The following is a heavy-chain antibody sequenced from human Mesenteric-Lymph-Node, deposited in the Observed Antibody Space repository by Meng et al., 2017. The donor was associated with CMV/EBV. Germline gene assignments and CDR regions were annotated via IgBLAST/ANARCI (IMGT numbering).Heavy chain of an antibody. J-gene: IGHJ3*02. CDR2: INHSGST. D-gene: IGHD3-10*01. V-gene: IGHV4-34*01. Sequence: SETLSLTCAVYGGSFSGYYWSWIRQPPGKGLEWIGEINHSGSTNYNPSLKSRVTISVDTSKNQFSLKLSSVTAADTAVYYCARAQLWFGELLYRDAFDIWGQGTMVTVSS. CDR3: ARAQLWFGELLYRDAFDI. CDR1: GGSFSGYY.